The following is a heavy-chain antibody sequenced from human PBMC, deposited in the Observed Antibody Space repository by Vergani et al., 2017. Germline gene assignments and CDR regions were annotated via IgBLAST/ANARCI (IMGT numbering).Heavy chain of an antibody. CDR1: GYTFTGYY. Sequence: QVQLVQSGAEVKKPGASVKVSCKASGYTFTGYYMHWVRQAPGQGLEWMGWINPNSGGTNYAQKFQGRVTITADKSTSTAYMELSSLRSEDTAVYYCARDSSDSDAFDIWGQGTMVTVSS. J-gene: IGHJ3*02. CDR2: INPNSGGT. V-gene: IGHV1-2*02. D-gene: IGHD6-25*01. CDR3: ARDSSDSDAFDI.